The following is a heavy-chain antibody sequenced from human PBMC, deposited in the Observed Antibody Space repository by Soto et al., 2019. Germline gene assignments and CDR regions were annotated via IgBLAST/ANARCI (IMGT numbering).Heavy chain of an antibody. J-gene: IGHJ5*02. D-gene: IGHD6-6*01. CDR1: GYTFPSYE. Sequence: ASGNVSFKASGYTFPSYEIKWVRHATGQGLEWMGWMNPNSGHTGYAQKFQGRVTMTRNTSISTAYMELSSLRSEDTAVYYCARMGIAARLPGNWLDPWGQGTLVTVS. V-gene: IGHV1-8*01. CDR3: ARMGIAARLPGNWLDP. CDR2: MNPNSGHT.